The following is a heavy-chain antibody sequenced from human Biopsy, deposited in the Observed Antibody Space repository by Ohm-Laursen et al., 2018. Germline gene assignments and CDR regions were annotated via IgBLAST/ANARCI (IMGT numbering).Heavy chain of an antibody. CDR3: TRLAYYYYYGMDV. CDR1: GFTFNSHE. CDR2: ITGSSSTI. J-gene: IGHJ6*02. Sequence: SLRLSCAASGFTFNSHEMNWVRQAPGKGLEWISYITGSSSTIYYADSVKGRFTISRDNAKNSLYLQMNSLRAGDTAVYYCTRLAYYYYYGMDVWGQGTTVTVSS. D-gene: IGHD2-21*01. V-gene: IGHV3-48*03.